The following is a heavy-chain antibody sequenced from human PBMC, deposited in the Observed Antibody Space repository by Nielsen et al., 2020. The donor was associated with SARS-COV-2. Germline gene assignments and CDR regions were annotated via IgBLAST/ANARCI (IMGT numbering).Heavy chain of an antibody. CDR1: GFTFDDYA. V-gene: IGHV3-9*01. CDR2: ISWNSGSI. J-gene: IGHJ6*02. D-gene: IGHD6-19*01. CDR3: ARANFQWLPTGYYYGMDV. Sequence: GGSLRLSCAASGFTFDDYAMHWVRQAPGKGLEWVSGISWNSGSIGYADSVKGRFTISRDNAKNSLYLQMNSLRAGDTAVYYCARANFQWLPTGYYYGMDVWGQGTTVTVSS.